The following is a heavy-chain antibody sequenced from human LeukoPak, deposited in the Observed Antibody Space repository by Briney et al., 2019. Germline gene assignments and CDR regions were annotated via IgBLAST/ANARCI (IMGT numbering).Heavy chain of an antibody. CDR1: GGSISSYY. Sequence: PSETLSLTCTVSGGSISSYYWSWIRQPPGKGLEWIGYIYYSGSTNYNPSLKSRVTISVDTSKNQFSLKLSSVTAADTAVYYCARERKYCSSTSCYFSGFDYWGQGTLVTVSS. CDR2: IYYSGST. CDR3: ARERKYCSSTSCYFSGFDY. D-gene: IGHD2-2*01. V-gene: IGHV4-59*01. J-gene: IGHJ4*02.